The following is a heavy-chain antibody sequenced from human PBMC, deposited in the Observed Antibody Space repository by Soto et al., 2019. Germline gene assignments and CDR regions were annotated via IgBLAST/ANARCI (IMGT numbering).Heavy chain of an antibody. CDR1: GYTFTSYG. D-gene: IGHD6-13*01. CDR3: AREWRYGSSWYLTDY. Sequence: ASVKVSCKASGYTFTSYGISWVRQAPGQGLEWMGWISAYNGNTNYAQKLQGRVTMTTDTSTSTAYMELRSLRSDDTAVYYCAREWRYGSSWYLTDYWGQGTLVTVSS. J-gene: IGHJ4*02. CDR2: ISAYNGNT. V-gene: IGHV1-18*01.